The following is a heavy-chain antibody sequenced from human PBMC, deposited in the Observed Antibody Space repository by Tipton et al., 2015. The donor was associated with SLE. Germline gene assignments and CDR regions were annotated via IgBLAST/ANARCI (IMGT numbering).Heavy chain of an antibody. CDR1: GGSFSGYY. CDR2: IYYSGYT. CDR3: TRAVYSNSLFDY. Sequence: TLSLTCAVYGGSFSGYYWSWIRQPPGKGLEWIGYIYYSGYTNYSPSLRSRLTISVDTSKNQFSLKLSSVTAADTAVYYCTRAVYSNSLFDYWGQGTLVTVSS. V-gene: IGHV4-59*01. J-gene: IGHJ4*02. D-gene: IGHD4-11*01.